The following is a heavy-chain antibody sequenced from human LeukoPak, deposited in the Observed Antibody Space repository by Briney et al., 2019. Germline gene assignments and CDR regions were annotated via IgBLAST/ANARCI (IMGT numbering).Heavy chain of an antibody. CDR1: GYSIRSGHY. CDR2: ISHSGST. CDR3: ARDKGPGYDILTGYYNEYYFDY. V-gene: IGHV4-38-2*02. J-gene: IGHJ4*02. D-gene: IGHD3-9*01. Sequence: SETLSLTCTVSGYSIRSGHYWGWIRQPPGKGLEWIGSISHSGSTYYNPSLKSRVTISVDTSRNQFSLKLSSVTAADTAVYYCARDKGPGYDILTGYYNEYYFDYWGQGTLVTVSS.